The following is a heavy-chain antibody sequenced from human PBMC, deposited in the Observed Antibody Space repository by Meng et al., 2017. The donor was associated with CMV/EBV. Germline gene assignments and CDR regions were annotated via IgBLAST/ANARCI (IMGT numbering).Heavy chain of an antibody. J-gene: IGHJ4*02. V-gene: IGHV1-18*01. Sequence: QVQLVQAGAEVKRPGASGKVSCKASGYTLTSYGISWVRQAPGQGLEWMGWISAYNGNTNYAQKLQGRVTMTTDTSTSTAYMELRSLRSDDTAVYYCARGGRYYYDSSGYCDYWGQGTLVTVSS. CDR1: GYTLTSYG. D-gene: IGHD3-22*01. CDR3: ARGGRYYYDSSGYCDY. CDR2: ISAYNGNT.